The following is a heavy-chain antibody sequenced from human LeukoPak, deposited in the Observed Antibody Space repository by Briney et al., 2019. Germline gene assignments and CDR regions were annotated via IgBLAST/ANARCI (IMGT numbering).Heavy chain of an antibody. CDR2: MYNSGYP. CDR3: ARGGASSRPFPY. J-gene: IGHJ4*02. D-gene: IGHD6-19*01. V-gene: IGHV4-59*01. Sequence: SETLSLTCTVSGGSIDSDYWSWIRQPPGKGLEWIGEMYNSGYPNYGPSFKSRVTMSLDTSKNQFSLELRSVTAADTAVYCARGGASSRPFPYWGPGTLVTVSS. CDR1: GGSIDSDY.